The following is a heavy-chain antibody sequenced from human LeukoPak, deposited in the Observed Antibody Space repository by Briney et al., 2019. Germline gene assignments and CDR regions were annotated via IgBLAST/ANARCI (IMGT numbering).Heavy chain of an antibody. D-gene: IGHD6-13*01. CDR3: ARAPSSWGAFDI. Sequence: PGGSLRLSCAASGFTFDDYAKHWVRQAPGKGLEWVSGISWNSGSIGYADSVKGRFTISRENAKNSLYLQMNSLRAGDTAVYYCARAPSSWGAFDIWGQGTMVTVSS. V-gene: IGHV3-9*01. J-gene: IGHJ3*02. CDR2: ISWNSGSI. CDR1: GFTFDDYA.